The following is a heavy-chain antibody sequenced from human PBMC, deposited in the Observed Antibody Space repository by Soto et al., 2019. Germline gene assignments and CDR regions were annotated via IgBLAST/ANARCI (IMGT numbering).Heavy chain of an antibody. J-gene: IGHJ4*02. CDR1: GFTFSSYW. CDR3: ARDPTYSPQSTFSY. CDR2: INNDGSGT. D-gene: IGHD4-4*01. Sequence: GGSLRLSCAASGFTFSSYWMHWVRQAPGKGLVWVSHINNDGSGTTYADSVKGRFTISRDNAKNTPYLQMNSLRAEDTAVYYCARDPTYSPQSTFSYWGQGTLVTVSS. V-gene: IGHV3-74*01.